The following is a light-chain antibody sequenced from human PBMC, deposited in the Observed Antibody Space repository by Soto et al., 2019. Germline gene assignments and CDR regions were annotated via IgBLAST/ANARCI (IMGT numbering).Light chain of an antibody. CDR1: RPVVRQY. CDR2: DAV. Sequence: EIVLTQSRDALSLSQGERVSLSCRASRPVVRQYIAWYHQKPGQAPRLLIHDAVSRAAGIPDMFSGSDSASGTDFTLFISRLEPEDCGVFYCKQNGRSPTFGPGTKVDIK. CDR3: KQNGRSPT. J-gene: IGKJ3*01. V-gene: IGKV3-20*01.